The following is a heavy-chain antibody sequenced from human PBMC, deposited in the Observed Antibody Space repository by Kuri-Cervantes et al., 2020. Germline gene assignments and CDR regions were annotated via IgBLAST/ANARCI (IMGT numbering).Heavy chain of an antibody. V-gene: IGHV3-11*01. Sequence: LSLTCAASGFTFSDYYMSWIRQAPGKGLEWVSYVSSSGSTIYYADSVKGRFTISRDNAKNSLYLQMNSLRAEDTAAYYCARATVTTDFDYWGQGTLVTVSS. CDR2: VSSSGSTI. CDR1: GFTFSDYY. D-gene: IGHD4-17*01. CDR3: ARATVTTDFDY. J-gene: IGHJ4*02.